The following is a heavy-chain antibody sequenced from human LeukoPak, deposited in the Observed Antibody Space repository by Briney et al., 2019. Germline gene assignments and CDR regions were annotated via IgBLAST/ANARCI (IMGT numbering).Heavy chain of an antibody. CDR3: ASGSGALWFDP. V-gene: IGHV4-34*01. Sequence: SETLSLTCAVYGGSFSGYYWSWIRQPPGKGLEWIGEINHSGSTNYNPPLKSRVTISVDTSKNQFSLKLSSVTAADTAVYYCASGSGALWFDPWGQGTLVTVSS. CDR2: INHSGST. CDR1: GGSFSGYY. J-gene: IGHJ5*02. D-gene: IGHD2-15*01.